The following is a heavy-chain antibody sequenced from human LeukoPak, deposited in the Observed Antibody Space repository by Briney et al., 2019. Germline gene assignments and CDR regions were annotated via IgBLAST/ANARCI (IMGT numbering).Heavy chain of an antibody. CDR1: GIPFNVYG. CDR3: ARLSAYYYGSYFYYYMDV. Sequence: PGGSLRLSCAATGIPFNVYGMHWVRKAPGKGLEWVAFIRYDGSNKYYADSVKGRFTISRDNAKKSVYLHMSSLRAEDTALYYCARLSAYYYGSYFYYYMDVWGKGTTVTVSS. J-gene: IGHJ6*03. CDR2: IRYDGSNK. D-gene: IGHD3-10*01. V-gene: IGHV3-30*02.